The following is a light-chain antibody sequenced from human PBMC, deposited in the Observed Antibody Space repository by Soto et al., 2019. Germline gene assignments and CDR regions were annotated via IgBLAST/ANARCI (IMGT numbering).Light chain of an antibody. CDR1: SSDVGAYNY. V-gene: IGLV2-8*01. CDR2: EVS. Sequence: QSVLTQPPSASGSPGQSVTISCTGTSSDVGAYNYVSWYQQLPGKAPKLIIYEVSKRPSGVPDRFSGSKSGNTASLTVSGLQAEDDFYYYCTSSAGYSLSFHVFLPGT. J-gene: IGLJ1*01. CDR3: TSSAGYSLSFHV.